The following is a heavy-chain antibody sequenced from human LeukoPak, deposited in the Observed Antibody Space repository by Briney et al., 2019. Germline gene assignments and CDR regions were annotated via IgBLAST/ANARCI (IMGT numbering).Heavy chain of an antibody. CDR2: INWNGGST. Sequence: GGSLRLSCAASGFTFDDYGMSWVRQAPGKGLEWVSGINWNGGSTGYADSVKGRFTISRDNAKNSLYLQMNSLRAEDTAVYYCAELGITMIGGVWGRGTTVTISS. CDR1: GFTFDDYG. CDR3: AELGITMIGGV. D-gene: IGHD3-10*02. J-gene: IGHJ6*04. V-gene: IGHV3-20*04.